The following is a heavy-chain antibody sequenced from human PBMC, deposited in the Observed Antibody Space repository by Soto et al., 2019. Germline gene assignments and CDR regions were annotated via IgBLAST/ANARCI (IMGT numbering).Heavy chain of an antibody. J-gene: IGHJ4*02. V-gene: IGHV3-23*01. CDR1: GFTFSSYA. D-gene: IGHD5-18*01. CDR2: ISGSGGST. CDR3: AKDDRGYSYGYYFDY. Sequence: GGSLRLSCAASGFTFSSYAMSWVRQAPGKGLEWVSAISGSGGSTYYADSVKGRFTISRDNSKNTLYLQMNSLRAEDTAVYYCAKDDRGYSYGYYFDYWGQGTLVTVSS.